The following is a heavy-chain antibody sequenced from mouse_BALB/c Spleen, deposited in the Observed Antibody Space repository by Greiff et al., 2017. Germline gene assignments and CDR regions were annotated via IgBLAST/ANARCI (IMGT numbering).Heavy chain of an antibody. CDR1: GFSLTSYG. V-gene: IGHV2-9*02. J-gene: IGHJ3*01. CDR3: ASSYDYDEGAWFAF. CDR2: IWAGGST. Sequence: VKLQESGPGLVAPSQSLSITCTVSGFSLTSYGVHWVRQPPGKGLEWLGVIWAGGSTNYNSALMSRLSISKDNSKSQVILKMNSLQTDDTAMYYCASSYDYDEGAWFAFWGQGTLVTVSA. D-gene: IGHD2-4*01.